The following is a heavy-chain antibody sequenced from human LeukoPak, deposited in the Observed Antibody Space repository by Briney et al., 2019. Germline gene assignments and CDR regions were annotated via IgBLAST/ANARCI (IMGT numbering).Heavy chain of an antibody. CDR3: VTQILLCHYF. D-gene: IGHD2/OR15-2a*01. Sequence: SETLSLTCTVSGDSISSSSYYWEWIRQPPGKGLEWIGSTFYSGSTYYNPSLKSRVTISVDMSKNQFSLKLRSVTAADTAVYYCVTQILLCHYFWGQGTLVSVSS. J-gene: IGHJ4*02. V-gene: IGHV4-39*01. CDR1: GDSISSSSYY. CDR2: TFYSGST.